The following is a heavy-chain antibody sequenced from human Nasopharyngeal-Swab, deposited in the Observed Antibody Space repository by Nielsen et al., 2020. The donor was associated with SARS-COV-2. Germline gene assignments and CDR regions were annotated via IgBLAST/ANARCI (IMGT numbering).Heavy chain of an antibody. V-gene: IGHV3-9*01. D-gene: IGHD6-19*01. Sequence: SLKISCAASGFTFDDYAMHWVRQAPGKGLEWVSGISWNSGTIGYADSVKGRFTISRDNAKNSLYLQMNSLGAEDTALYYCAKEQWLGNWGQGTLVTVFS. CDR1: GFTFDDYA. CDR2: ISWNSGTI. CDR3: AKEQWLGN. J-gene: IGHJ4*02.